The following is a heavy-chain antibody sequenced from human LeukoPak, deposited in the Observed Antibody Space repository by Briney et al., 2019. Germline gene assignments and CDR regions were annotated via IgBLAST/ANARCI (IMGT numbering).Heavy chain of an antibody. Sequence: ASVKVSCKASGYTFTSYAMHWVRQAPGQRLEWMGWINAGNGNTKYSQKFQGRVTITRDTSASTAYMELSSLRSEDTAVYYCARPRELLRRGFMGYYFDYWGQGTLVTVSS. D-gene: IGHD1-26*01. CDR2: INAGNGNT. V-gene: IGHV1-3*01. J-gene: IGHJ4*02. CDR1: GYTFTSYA. CDR3: ARPRELLRRGFMGYYFDY.